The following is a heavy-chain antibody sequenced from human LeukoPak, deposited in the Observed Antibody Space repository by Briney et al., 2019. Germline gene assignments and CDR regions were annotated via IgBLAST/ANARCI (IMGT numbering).Heavy chain of an antibody. CDR2: INHSGST. V-gene: IGHV4-34*01. J-gene: IGHJ5*02. CDR3: ARGRKGYSYGFAPSWFDP. CDR1: GGSFSGYY. D-gene: IGHD5-18*01. Sequence: SETLSLTCAVYGGSFSGYYWSWIRQPPGKGLEWIGEINHSGSTNYNLSLNSRVTISVDTSKNQFSLKLSSVTAADTAVYYCARGRKGYSYGFAPSWFDPWGQGTLVTVSS.